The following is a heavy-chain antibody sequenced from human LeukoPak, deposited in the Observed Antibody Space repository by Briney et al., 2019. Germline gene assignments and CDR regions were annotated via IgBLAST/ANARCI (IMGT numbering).Heavy chain of an antibody. V-gene: IGHV4-4*02. CDR1: GGSISSNNW. Sequence: SETLSLTCAVSGGSISSNNWWIWVRQSPEKGLEWIGEIYHDGSTNYNPSLKSRVTISVDTSKNQFSLKLSSVTAADTAVYYCARSSWYAPDFDYWGQGTLVTVSS. CDR3: ARSSWYAPDFDY. J-gene: IGHJ4*02. CDR2: IYHDGST. D-gene: IGHD6-13*01.